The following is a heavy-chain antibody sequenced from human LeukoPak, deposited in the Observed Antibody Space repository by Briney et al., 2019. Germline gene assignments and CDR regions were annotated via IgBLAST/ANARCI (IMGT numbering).Heavy chain of an antibody. CDR1: GGSISTFY. CDR2: IYYSGIT. V-gene: IGHV4-59*08. D-gene: IGHD3-16*01. Sequence: PSETLSLTCTVSGGSISTFYWSWIRQPPGKGLEWIGFIYYSGITNYNPSLKSRVTMSVDTSKNQFPLKLSSVTAADTAVYYCTRHGGAFDPWGQGTLVTVSS. CDR3: TRHGGAFDP. J-gene: IGHJ5*02.